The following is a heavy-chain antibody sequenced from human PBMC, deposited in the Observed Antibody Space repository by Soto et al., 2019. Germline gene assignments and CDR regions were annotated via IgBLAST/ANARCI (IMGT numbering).Heavy chain of an antibody. D-gene: IGHD6-13*01. J-gene: IGHJ4*02. V-gene: IGHV2-5*02. CDR1: GFSLSTSGMG. Sequence: QITLKESGPTLVKPTQTFTLACTFSGFSLSTSGMGVGWIRQPPGNALECLALIYWDDDKRYSPALKSRLTITKDTSKNPVALTMTNMDRVDTAKYYCAHYSSPSSFAYWGEGTLVTVFS. CDR3: AHYSSPSSFAY. CDR2: IYWDDDK.